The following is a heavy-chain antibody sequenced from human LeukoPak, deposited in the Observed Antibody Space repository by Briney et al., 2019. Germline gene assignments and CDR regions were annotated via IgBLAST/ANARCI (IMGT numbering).Heavy chain of an antibody. CDR3: ARDRGHIYGEYFFDY. V-gene: IGHV3-53*01. CDR1: GFTVGSNY. J-gene: IGHJ4*02. Sequence: GGSLRLSCAASGFTVGSNYMSWVRQAPGKGLEWVSVIYSGGTTYYADSVKGRFTISRDNSKTTLYLQMNSLRVEDTAVYYCARDRGHIYGEYFFDYWGQGTLVTVSS. D-gene: IGHD5-18*01. CDR2: IYSGGTT.